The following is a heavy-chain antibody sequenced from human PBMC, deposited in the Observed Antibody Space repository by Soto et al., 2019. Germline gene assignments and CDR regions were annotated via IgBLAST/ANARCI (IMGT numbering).Heavy chain of an antibody. CDR1: GFTFSGHA. Sequence: GGSLRLSCSASGFTFSGHAMGWVRQAPGKGLEWVSAIIADGGRAYYAESVKGRFTMSRDNSKNTLSLQMNTLRAEDTAVYYCAKDKMEQWLVGGYFDNWGPGTQVTSPQ. J-gene: IGHJ4*02. D-gene: IGHD6-19*01. CDR2: IIADGGRA. V-gene: IGHV3-23*01. CDR3: AKDKMEQWLVGGYFDN.